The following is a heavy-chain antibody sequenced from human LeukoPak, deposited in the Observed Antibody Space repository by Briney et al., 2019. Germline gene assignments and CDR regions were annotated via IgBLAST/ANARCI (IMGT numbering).Heavy chain of an antibody. CDR2: IYTSGST. J-gene: IGHJ5*02. Sequence: SETLSLTCTVSGGSISSYYWSWIRQPAGKGLEWIGRIYTSGSTNYNPSLKSRVTMSVDTSKNQFSLKLSSVTAADTAVYYCARSLDQLLYSHSEGNWFDPWGQGTLVTVSS. CDR3: ARSLDQLLYSHSEGNWFDP. D-gene: IGHD2-2*02. V-gene: IGHV4-4*07. CDR1: GGSISSYY.